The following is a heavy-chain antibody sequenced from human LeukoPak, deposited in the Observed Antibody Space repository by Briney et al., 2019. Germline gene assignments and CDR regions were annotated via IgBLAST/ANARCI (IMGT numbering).Heavy chain of an antibody. Sequence: GGSLRLSCAASGFTFSSYAMSWVRQAPGKGLEWVSAISGSGGSTYYADSVKGRFTISRDNSKNTLYLQMNSLRAEDTAVYYCAKESPDDIVVVSAALFDYWGQGTLVTVSS. CDR1: GFTFSSYA. J-gene: IGHJ4*02. CDR2: ISGSGGST. V-gene: IGHV3-23*01. D-gene: IGHD2-2*01. CDR3: AKESPDDIVVVSAALFDY.